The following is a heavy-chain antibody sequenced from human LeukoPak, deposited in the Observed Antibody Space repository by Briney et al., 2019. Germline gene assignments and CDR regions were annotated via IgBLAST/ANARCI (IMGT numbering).Heavy chain of an antibody. Sequence: ASVKVSCKASGYTFTGYYMHWVRQAPGQGLEWMGWMNPNSGNTGYAQKFQGRVTITRNTSISTAYMELSSLRSEDTAVYYCARAPSCSSTSCYTRYYYYMDVWGKGTTVTVSS. CDR3: ARAPSCSSTSCYTRYYYYMDV. D-gene: IGHD2-2*02. CDR2: MNPNSGNT. J-gene: IGHJ6*03. V-gene: IGHV1-8*03. CDR1: GYTFTGYY.